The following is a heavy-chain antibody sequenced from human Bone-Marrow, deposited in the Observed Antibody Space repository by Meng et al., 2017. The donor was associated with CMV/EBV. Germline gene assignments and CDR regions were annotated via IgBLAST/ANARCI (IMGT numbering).Heavy chain of an antibody. J-gene: IGHJ4*02. CDR1: GGTFSSYT. CDR3: ASDLDIVVVPAAIRWWGVGY. CDR2: IIPILGIA. V-gene: IGHV1-69*02. Sequence: SVKVSCKASGGTFSSYTISWVRQAPGQGLEWMGRIIPILGIANYAQKFQGRVTITADKSTSTAYMELSSLRSEDTAVYYCASDLDIVVVPAAIRWWGVGYWGQGTLVTFYS. D-gene: IGHD2-2*01.